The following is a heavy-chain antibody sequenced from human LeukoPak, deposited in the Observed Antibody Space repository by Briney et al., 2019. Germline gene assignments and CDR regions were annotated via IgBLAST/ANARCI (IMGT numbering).Heavy chain of an antibody. Sequence: WASVKVSCKASGGTFSSYAISWVRQAPGQGLEWMGRIIPILGIANYAQKFQGRVTITADKSTSTAYMELSSLRSEDTAVYYCAKHFVDDYGAIRDFDYWGQGTLVTVSS. D-gene: IGHD4-17*01. CDR1: GGTFSSYA. CDR2: IIPILGIA. J-gene: IGHJ4*02. CDR3: AKHFVDDYGAIRDFDY. V-gene: IGHV1-69*04.